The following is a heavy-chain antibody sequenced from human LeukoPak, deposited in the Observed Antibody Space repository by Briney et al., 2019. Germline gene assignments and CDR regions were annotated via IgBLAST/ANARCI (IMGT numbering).Heavy chain of an antibody. D-gene: IGHD5-12*01. CDR3: AKDGAWLRFDD. Sequence: GGSLRLSCAVSGFTFSNAWMSWVRQAPGKGLEWVSGISPGGSPTYYADSVKGRFTISRDDSKNTLYLQMNNLRAEDTAVYYCAKDGAWLRFDDWGQGILVTVSS. CDR2: ISPGGSPT. V-gene: IGHV3-23*01. J-gene: IGHJ4*02. CDR1: GFTFSNAW.